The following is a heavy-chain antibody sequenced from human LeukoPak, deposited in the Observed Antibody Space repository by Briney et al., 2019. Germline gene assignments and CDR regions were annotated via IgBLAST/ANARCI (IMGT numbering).Heavy chain of an antibody. J-gene: IGHJ4*02. CDR1: GFTFSSYA. D-gene: IGHD3-3*01. CDR2: IKQDGSEK. CDR3: ARERDFWSGYLDY. V-gene: IGHV3-7*01. Sequence: GGSLRLSCAASGFTFSSYAMSWVRQAPGKGLEWVANIKQDGSEKYYVDSVKGRFTISRDNAKNSLYLQMNSLRAEDTAVYYCARERDFWSGYLDYWGQGTLVTVSS.